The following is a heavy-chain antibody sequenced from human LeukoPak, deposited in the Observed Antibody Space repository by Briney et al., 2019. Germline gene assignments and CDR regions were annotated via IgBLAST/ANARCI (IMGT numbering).Heavy chain of an antibody. CDR2: IYTSGST. CDR3: ARHKRSSRTQVLYFDY. D-gene: IGHD6-13*01. Sequence: SETLSLTCTVSGGSISSYYWSWIRQPAGKGLEWIGRIYTSGSTNYNPSLKSRVAMSVDTSKNQFSLKLSSVTAADTAVYYCARHKRSSRTQVLYFDYWGQGTLVTVSS. V-gene: IGHV4-4*07. J-gene: IGHJ4*02. CDR1: GGSISSYY.